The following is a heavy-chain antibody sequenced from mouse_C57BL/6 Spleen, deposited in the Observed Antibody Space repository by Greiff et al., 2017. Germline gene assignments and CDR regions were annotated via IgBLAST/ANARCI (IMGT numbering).Heavy chain of an antibody. CDR3: ARSNYGSFAY. CDR1: GYTFTSYG. D-gene: IGHD1-1*01. J-gene: IGHJ3*01. CDR2: IYPGSGNT. Sequence: QVQLQQSGAELARPGASVKLSCKASGYTFTSYGISWVKQRTGQGLEWIGEIYPGSGNTYYNEKFKGKATLTADKSSSTAYMELRSLTSEDSAVYFCARSNYGSFAYWGQGTLVTVSA. V-gene: IGHV1-81*01.